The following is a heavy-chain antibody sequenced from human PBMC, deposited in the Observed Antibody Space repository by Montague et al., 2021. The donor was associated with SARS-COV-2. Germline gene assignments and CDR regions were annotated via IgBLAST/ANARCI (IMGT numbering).Heavy chain of an antibody. CDR3: AGFLGFCSGANCYSSGMDV. D-gene: IGHD2-15*01. Sequence: SLRLSCAASGFTFSSYSMNWVRQAPGKGLEWIGEIYHWGSTNYNPPLKSRVTISIDKSTNQLSLKLSSVTAADTAGYYCAGFLGFCSGANCYSSGMDVWGQGTTVTVSS. CDR1: GFTFSSYSM. J-gene: IGHJ6*02. CDR2: IYHWGST. V-gene: IGHV4-4*02.